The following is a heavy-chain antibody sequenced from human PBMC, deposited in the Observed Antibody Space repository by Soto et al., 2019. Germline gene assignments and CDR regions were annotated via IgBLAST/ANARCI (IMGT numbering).Heavy chain of an antibody. CDR1: GFTFTSYA. Sequence: QVQLVESGGSVVQPGRSLRLSCEASGFTFTSYAMHWVRQAPGKGLEWVAVISDDGINEYYADSVKGRFTISRDKSKNTLFLQMSLLRVEDTAVYYCARDRLRLAEFSLIGYFAYWGQGTVVTVSS. CDR2: ISDDGINE. V-gene: IGHV3-30*15. CDR3: ARDRLRLAEFSLIGYFAY. D-gene: IGHD3-16*02. J-gene: IGHJ4*02.